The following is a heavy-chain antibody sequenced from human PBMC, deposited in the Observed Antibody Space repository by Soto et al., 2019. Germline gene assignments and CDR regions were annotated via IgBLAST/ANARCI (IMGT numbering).Heavy chain of an antibody. CDR3: ARHGSRLHPDY. J-gene: IGHJ4*02. V-gene: IGHV1-69*12. D-gene: IGHD6-13*01. CDR2: IIPIFGTA. CDR1: GGTFSSYA. Sequence: QVQLVQSGAEVKKPGSSVNVSCKASGGTFSSYAISWVRQAPGQGVEWMGGIIPIFGTATYAQKWQGRVTITADESTSPADMELRSLRSEDPAVYYCARHGSRLHPDYWGQGSLVTVSS.